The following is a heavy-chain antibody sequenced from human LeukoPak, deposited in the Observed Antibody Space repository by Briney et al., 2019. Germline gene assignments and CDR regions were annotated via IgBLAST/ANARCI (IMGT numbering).Heavy chain of an antibody. J-gene: IGHJ4*02. V-gene: IGHV3-30*02. CDR2: IRYDGSNK. CDR1: GFTFSSNG. D-gene: IGHD1-26*01. Sequence: GGSLRLSCAASGFTFSSNGMHWVRQAPGKGLEWVAFIRYDGSNKYYADSVKGRFTISRDNSKNTLYLQMNSLRVEDTAVYYCAKGDTTWELPHDYWGQGTLVTVSS. CDR3: AKGDTTWELPHDY.